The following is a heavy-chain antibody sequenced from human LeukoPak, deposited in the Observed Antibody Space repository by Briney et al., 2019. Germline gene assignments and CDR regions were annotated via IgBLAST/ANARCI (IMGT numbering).Heavy chain of an antibody. CDR1: GASISNYY. CDR3: ARDQISTTWYGAFDS. V-gene: IGHV4-59*01. Sequence: PSETLSLTCTVSGASISNYYWSWIRQPPGKGLEWIGYIYPSGSTYYNPSLKSRVTISADADKSQFSLKLRSVTAADTDVYYCARDQISTTWYGAFDSWGQGTMVSVSS. D-gene: IGHD6-13*01. CDR2: IYPSGST. J-gene: IGHJ3*02.